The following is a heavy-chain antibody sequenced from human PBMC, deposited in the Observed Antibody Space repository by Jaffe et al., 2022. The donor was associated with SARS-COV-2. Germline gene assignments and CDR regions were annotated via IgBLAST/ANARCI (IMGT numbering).Heavy chain of an antibody. CDR2: ISSSGSTI. CDR1: GFTFSSYS. CDR3: ARGGNSIVGATTPFGY. D-gene: IGHD1-26*01. V-gene: IGHV3-48*02. J-gene: IGHJ4*02. Sequence: EVQLVESGGGLVQPGGSLRLSCAGSGFTFSSYSMNWVRQAPGKGLEWVSYISSSGSTIYYADSVKGRFTISRDNAKNSLFLQMNSLRDEDTAVYYCARGGNSIVGATTPFGYWGQGTLVTVSS.